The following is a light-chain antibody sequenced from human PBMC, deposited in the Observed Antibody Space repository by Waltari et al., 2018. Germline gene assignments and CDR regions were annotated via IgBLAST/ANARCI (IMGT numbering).Light chain of an antibody. J-gene: IGLJ2*01. CDR1: ALSTKY. Sequence: SYELTQPPSVSVSPGQTASITCSGHALSTKYAYWYHQKSGQAPVLVIFEDSKRPSGIPERIYGSSSGTMATLTLSGAQLEDEGDYYCLSPDSSGTYVVFGGGTKLTVL. CDR3: LSPDSSGTYVV. CDR2: EDS. V-gene: IGLV3-10*01.